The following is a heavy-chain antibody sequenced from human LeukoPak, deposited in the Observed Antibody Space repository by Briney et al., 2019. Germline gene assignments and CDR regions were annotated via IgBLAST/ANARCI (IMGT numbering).Heavy chain of an antibody. CDR3: AKIRGPLFNIVATMPGRGVAATVYTEAQYYFDY. V-gene: IGHV3-23*01. CDR2: ISGSGGST. D-gene: IGHD5-12*01. CDR1: GFTFSSYG. Sequence: GGSLRLSCAASGFTFSSYGMSWVRQAPGKGLEWVSAISGSGGSTYYADSVKGRFTISRDNSKNTLYLQMNSLRAEDTAVYYCAKIRGPLFNIVATMPGRGVAATVYTEAQYYFDYWGQGTLVTVSS. J-gene: IGHJ4*02.